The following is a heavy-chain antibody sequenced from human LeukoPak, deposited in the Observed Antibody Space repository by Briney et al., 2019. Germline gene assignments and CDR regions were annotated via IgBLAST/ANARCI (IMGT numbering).Heavy chain of an antibody. CDR2: INHSGST. CDR3: ARHGDSITGTTYGMDV. V-gene: IGHV4-34*01. J-gene: IGHJ6*02. CDR1: GGSFSGYD. D-gene: IGHD1-7*01. Sequence: SETLSLTCAVYGGSFSGYDWSWIRQPPGKGLEWIGEINHSGSTNYNPSLKSRVTISEDTSKNQFSLKLSSVTAADTAVYYCARHGDSITGTTYGMDVWGQGTTVTVSS.